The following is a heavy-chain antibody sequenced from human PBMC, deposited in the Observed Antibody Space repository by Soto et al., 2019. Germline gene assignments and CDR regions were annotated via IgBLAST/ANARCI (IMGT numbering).Heavy chain of an antibody. CDR2: IYYSGST. CDR1: GGSMSSHY. Sequence: VGASETLSLTCTVSGGSMSSHYWSWIRQPPGKGLEWIGYIYYSGSTNYNPSFKSRVTISVDTSKNQFSLILSSVTAADTAVYYCARGGWYVDYWGQGTLVTVSS. CDR3: ARGGWYVDY. J-gene: IGHJ4*02. V-gene: IGHV4-59*11. D-gene: IGHD6-19*01.